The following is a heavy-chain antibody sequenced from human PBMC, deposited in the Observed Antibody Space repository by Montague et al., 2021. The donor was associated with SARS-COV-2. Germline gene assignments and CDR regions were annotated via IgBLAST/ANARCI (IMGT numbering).Heavy chain of an antibody. CDR2: IFYTGST. CDR1: GGSTSNYY. D-gene: IGHD2-15*01. CDR3: ARAQNICFIANCVNYFDL. J-gene: IGHJ4*02. V-gene: IGHV4-59*01. Sequence: SETLSLTCSVSGGSTSNYYWTWIRQSPGKGLHWIGYIFYTGSTKFNPSLKSRVSMSLDTSKNHLSLRLSAVTAADTARYYCARAQNICFIANCVNYFDLWGLGALVTVSS.